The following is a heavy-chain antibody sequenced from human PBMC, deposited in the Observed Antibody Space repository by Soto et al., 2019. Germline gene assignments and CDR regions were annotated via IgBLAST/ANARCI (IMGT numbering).Heavy chain of an antibody. CDR2: ISGSGGST. CDR1: GFTFSSYA. J-gene: IGHJ5*02. Sequence: VQLLESGGGLVQPGGSLRLSCAASGFTFSSYAMSWVRQAPGKGLEWVSAISGSGGSTYYADSVKGRFTISRDNSKNTLYLQMNSLRAEDTAVYYCAKDSAIVVVPAALNWFDPWGQGTLVTVSS. D-gene: IGHD2-2*01. CDR3: AKDSAIVVVPAALNWFDP. V-gene: IGHV3-23*01.